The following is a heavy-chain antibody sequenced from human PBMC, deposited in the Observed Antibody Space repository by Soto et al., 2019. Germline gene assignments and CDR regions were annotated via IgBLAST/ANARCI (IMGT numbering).Heavy chain of an antibody. V-gene: IGHV1-46*01. CDR3: ARSTMTFYYFDF. CDR2: IEPSGGSK. D-gene: IGHD4-17*01. J-gene: IGHJ4*01. CDR1: GYTFTSYY. Sequence: ASVKVSCKASGYTFTSYYMHWVRQAPGQGLEWMGVIEPSGGSKSFTQKFQDRITVTRDTSTSTVYMELSSLISEDTAVYYCARSTMTFYYFDFWG.